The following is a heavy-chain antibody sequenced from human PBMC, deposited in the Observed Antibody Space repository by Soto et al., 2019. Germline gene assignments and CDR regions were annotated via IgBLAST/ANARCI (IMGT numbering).Heavy chain of an antibody. CDR3: ARDMDSNYDGMDV. J-gene: IGHJ6*02. Sequence: QVNLVQSGGGLVQPGRSLRLSCEASGFTFRNSGMEWIRQAPGKGLEWVARIWYDGSSQYYADSVKGRFTISRDKSKNTQYMEMNSVRVEYPAVDYCARDMDSNYDGMDVWGQGTTVIVSS. CDR1: GFTFRNSG. CDR2: IWYDGSSQ. V-gene: IGHV3-33*01. D-gene: IGHD4-4*01.